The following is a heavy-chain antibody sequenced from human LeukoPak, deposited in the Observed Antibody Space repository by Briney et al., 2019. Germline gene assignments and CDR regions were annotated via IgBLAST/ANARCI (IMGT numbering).Heavy chain of an antibody. D-gene: IGHD6-13*01. CDR2: ISAYNGNT. V-gene: IGHV1-18*01. J-gene: IGHJ5*02. Sequence: ASVKVSCKASGYTFTSYGISWVRQAPGQGLDWVGWISAYNGNTNYAQKLQGRVTMTTDTSTSTAYMELRSLRSDDTAVYYCARIAAAGPRGVRNWFDPWGQGTLVTVSS. CDR1: GYTFTSYG. CDR3: ARIAAAGPRGVRNWFDP.